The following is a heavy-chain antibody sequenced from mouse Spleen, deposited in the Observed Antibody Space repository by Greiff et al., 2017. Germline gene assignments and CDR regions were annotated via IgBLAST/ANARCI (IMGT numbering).Heavy chain of an antibody. CDR3: ARGEYFDV. CDR2: INPNNGGT. V-gene: IGHV1-26*01. CDR1: GYTFTDYY. Sequence: EVQLQQSGPELVKPGASVKISCKASGYTFTDYYMNWVKQSHGKSLEWIGDINPNNGGTSYNQKFKGKATLTVDKSSSTAYMELRSLTSEDSAVYYCARGEYFDVWGAGTTVTVSS. J-gene: IGHJ1*01.